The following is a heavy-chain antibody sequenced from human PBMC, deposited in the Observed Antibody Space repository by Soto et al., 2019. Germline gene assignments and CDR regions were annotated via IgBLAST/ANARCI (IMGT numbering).Heavy chain of an antibody. Sequence: SVKVSCKASGGTFSSYAISWVRQAPGQGLEWMGGIIPIFGTANYAQKFQGRVTITADESTSTAYMELSSLRSEDTAVYYCARDRVSRYYYYGMDVWGQGTTVTVSS. CDR3: ARDRVSRYYYYGMDV. V-gene: IGHV1-69*13. CDR1: GGTFSSYA. CDR2: IIPIFGTA. J-gene: IGHJ6*02. D-gene: IGHD3-3*01.